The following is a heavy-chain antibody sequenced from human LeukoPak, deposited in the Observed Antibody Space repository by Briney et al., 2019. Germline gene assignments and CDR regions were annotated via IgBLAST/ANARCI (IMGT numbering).Heavy chain of an antibody. J-gene: IGHJ4*02. CDR2: INPNSGGT. CDR3: ARDLSAAAGIL. V-gene: IGHV1-2*02. D-gene: IGHD6-13*01. CDR1: GYTFTGYY. Sequence: ASVKVSCKASGYTFTGYYMHWVRQAPGQGLEWMGWINPNSGGTNYAQKFQGRFTMTRDTSISTAYMDLSRLTSDDTAVYYCARDLSAAAGILWGQGTLVTVSS.